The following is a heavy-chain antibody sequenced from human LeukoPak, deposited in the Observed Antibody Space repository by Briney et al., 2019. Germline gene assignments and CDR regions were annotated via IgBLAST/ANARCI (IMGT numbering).Heavy chain of an antibody. CDR3: ARGHYSNYASFDY. V-gene: IGHV4-34*01. J-gene: IGHJ4*02. CDR1: GGSFSGYY. Sequence: SETLSLTCAVHGGSFSGYYWSWIRQPPGKGLEWIGEINHSGSTNYNPSLKSRVTISVDTSKNQFSLKLSSVTAADTAVYYCARGHYSNYASFDYWGQGTLVTVSS. CDR2: INHSGST. D-gene: IGHD4-11*01.